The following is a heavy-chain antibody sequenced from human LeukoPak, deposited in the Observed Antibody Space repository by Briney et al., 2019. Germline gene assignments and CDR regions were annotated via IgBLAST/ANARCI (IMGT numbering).Heavy chain of an antibody. D-gene: IGHD5-12*01. CDR1: GFTFSSYG. V-gene: IGHV3-30*02. Sequence: GGSLRLSCAASGFTFSSYGLHWVRQAPGKGLDWVAFIRYDGSDKFYADSVKGRFTISRDNSKNTLYLQMNSLRGEDTAVYCCAKVSGTSYYYYYMDVWGKGTTVTVSS. J-gene: IGHJ6*03. CDR2: IRYDGSDK. CDR3: AKVSGTSYYYYYMDV.